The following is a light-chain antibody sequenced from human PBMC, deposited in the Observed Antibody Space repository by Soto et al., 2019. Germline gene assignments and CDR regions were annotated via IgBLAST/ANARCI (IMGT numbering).Light chain of an antibody. CDR2: ENN. V-gene: IGLV1-51*02. Sequence: QSVLTQPPSVSAAPGQKVTISCSGSSSNIGNNYVSWYQQLPGTAPKLLIYENNKRPSGIPDRFSGSKSGTSATLGITGLQTGDEADYYCGTWDSSRSAVFGGGTQLTVL. J-gene: IGLJ2*01. CDR1: SSNIGNNY. CDR3: GTWDSSRSAV.